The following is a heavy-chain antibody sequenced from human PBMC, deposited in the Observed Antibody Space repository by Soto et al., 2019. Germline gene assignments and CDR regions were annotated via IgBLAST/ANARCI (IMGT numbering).Heavy chain of an antibody. CDR3: ARGRIAASRAGGNNLFDP. Sequence: GASVKVSCKASGYTFTGYYMHWVRQAPGQGLEWMGWINPNSGGTNYAQKFQGWVAMTRDTSISTAYMELSRLRSDDTAVYYCARGRIAASRAGGNNLFDPWGQGIPVPVYS. CDR2: INPNSGGT. V-gene: IGHV1-2*04. CDR1: GYTFTGYY. J-gene: IGHJ5*02. D-gene: IGHD6-6*01.